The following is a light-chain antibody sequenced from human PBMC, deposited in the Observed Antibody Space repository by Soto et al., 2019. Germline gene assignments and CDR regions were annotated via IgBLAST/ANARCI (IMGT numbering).Light chain of an antibody. V-gene: IGLV2-14*01. CDR2: EVS. Sequence: QSALTQPASVSGSPGQSITISCSGTSTDVGAYNYVSWYQQHPGKVPKLMIYEVSNRPSGVSNRFSGSKSGNTASLTISGLQAEDEADYYCTSFTTSNTWVFGGGTKLTVL. CDR1: STDVGAYNY. CDR3: TSFTTSNTWV. J-gene: IGLJ3*02.